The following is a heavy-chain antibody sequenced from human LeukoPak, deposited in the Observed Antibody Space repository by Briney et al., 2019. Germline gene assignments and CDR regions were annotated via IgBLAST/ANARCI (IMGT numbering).Heavy chain of an antibody. CDR1: GITFSSYG. J-gene: IGHJ3*02. V-gene: IGHV3-23*01. D-gene: IGHD3-9*01. CDR3: ARVVRYFDWLHAFDI. Sequence: PGGSLRLSCAASGITFSSYGMNWVRQAPGKGLEWVSSISSTGGTTYYADSVKGRFTISRDNSKDTLYLQMSSLRAEDTAVYYCARVVRYFDWLHAFDIWGQGTMVTVSS. CDR2: ISSTGGTT.